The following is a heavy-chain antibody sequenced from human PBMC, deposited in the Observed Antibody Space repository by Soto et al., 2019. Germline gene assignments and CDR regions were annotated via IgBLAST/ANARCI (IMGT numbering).Heavy chain of an antibody. D-gene: IGHD2-2*02. J-gene: IGHJ6*02. Sequence: QVQLVQSGAEVRKPGSSVKVSCKASGGTFSRHAISWVRQAPGQGLEWMGGIIPIFGTANYAQKFQGRVTITADESTSTAYMELSSLRSEDTAVYYCVNGVVPAAIPTYYYYGMDVWGQGTTVTVSS. CDR3: VNGVVPAAIPTYYYYGMDV. CDR1: GGTFSRHA. CDR2: IIPIFGTA. V-gene: IGHV1-69*01.